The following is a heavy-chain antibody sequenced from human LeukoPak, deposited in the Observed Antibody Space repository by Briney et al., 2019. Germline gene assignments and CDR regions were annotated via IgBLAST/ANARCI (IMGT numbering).Heavy chain of an antibody. CDR1: AGSISSYY. D-gene: IGHD1-1*01. CDR2: ISYTGTT. V-gene: IGHV4-59*08. Sequence: SETLSLTCTVSAGSISSYYWNWLRQSPGKGQEWIGYISYTGTTKYNPSLTSRVTISIDTSKNQFSLKLSSVTAADTAVYYCATSVGTTGTTWGQGTLVIVSS. J-gene: IGHJ4*02. CDR3: ATSVGTTGTT.